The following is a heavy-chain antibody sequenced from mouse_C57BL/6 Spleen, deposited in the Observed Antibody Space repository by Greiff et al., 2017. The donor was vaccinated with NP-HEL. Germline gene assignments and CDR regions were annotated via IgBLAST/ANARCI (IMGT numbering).Heavy chain of an antibody. CDR3: ASPLTGTKFGY. CDR1: GYAFSSSW. D-gene: IGHD4-1*01. Sequence: VKLMESGPELVKPGASVKISCKASGYAFSSSWMNWVKQRPGKGLEWIGRIYPGDGDTNYNGKFKGKATLTADKSSSTAYMQLSSLTSEDSAVYFCASPLTGTKFGYWGQGTLVTVSA. J-gene: IGHJ3*01. V-gene: IGHV1-82*01. CDR2: IYPGDGDT.